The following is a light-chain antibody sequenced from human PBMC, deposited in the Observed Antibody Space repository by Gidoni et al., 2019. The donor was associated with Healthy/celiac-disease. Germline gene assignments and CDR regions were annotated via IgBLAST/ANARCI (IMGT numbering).Light chain of an antibody. J-gene: IGKJ1*01. Sequence: EIVMTQSPATLSMSPGERATLSCRASQSVSSNLAWYQQKPGQAPRLLIYGASTRATGIPARFSGSVSGTEFTLTISSLQSEDFAVYYCQQYNNWPTWTFGHGTKVEIK. CDR2: GAS. V-gene: IGKV3-15*01. CDR1: QSVSSN. CDR3: QQYNNWPTWT.